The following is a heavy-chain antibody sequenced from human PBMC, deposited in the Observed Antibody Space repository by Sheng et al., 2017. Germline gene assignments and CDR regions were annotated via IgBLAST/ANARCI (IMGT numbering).Heavy chain of an antibody. CDR3: ASKNGGYTREIAFRRIDLGALGY. CDR1: GGTFSSYA. D-gene: IGHD5-12*01. V-gene: IGHV1-69*13. CDR2: IIPIFGTA. Sequence: QVQLVQSGAEVKKPGSSVKVSCKASGGTFSSYAISWVRQAPGQGLEWMGGIIPIFGTANYAQKFQGRVTITADESTSTAYMELSSLRSEDTAVYYCASKNGGYTREIAFRRIDLGALGYWGQGTLVTVSS. J-gene: IGHJ4*02.